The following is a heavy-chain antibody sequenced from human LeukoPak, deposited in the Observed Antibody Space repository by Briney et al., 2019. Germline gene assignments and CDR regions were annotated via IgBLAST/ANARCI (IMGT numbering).Heavy chain of an antibody. V-gene: IGHV3-74*01. CDR3: ARGSNYGAYYYYGMDV. J-gene: IGHJ6*02. CDR2: INTDGSST. D-gene: IGHD4-11*01. CDR1: GFTFSSHW. Sequence: PGGSLRLSCAASGFTFSSHWMHWVRQGPGKGLVWVSRINTDGSSTSYADSVKGRFTISRDNAKNTLYLQMNSLRAEDTAVYYCARGSNYGAYYYYGMDVWGQGTTVTVSS.